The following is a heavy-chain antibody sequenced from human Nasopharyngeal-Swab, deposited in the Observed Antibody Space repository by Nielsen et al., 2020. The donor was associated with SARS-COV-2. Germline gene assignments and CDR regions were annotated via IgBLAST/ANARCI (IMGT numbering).Heavy chain of an antibody. D-gene: IGHD4-17*01. CDR1: GFTFSSYA. J-gene: IGHJ4*02. CDR3: AKSKGYYGDYYFDY. Sequence: GRSLRLSCAASGFTFSSYAMSWVRQAPGKGLEWVSAISGSGGSTYYADSVKGRFTISRDNSKNTLYLQMNSLRAEDTAVYYCAKSKGYYGDYYFDYWGQGTLVTVSS. CDR2: ISGSGGST. V-gene: IGHV3-23*01.